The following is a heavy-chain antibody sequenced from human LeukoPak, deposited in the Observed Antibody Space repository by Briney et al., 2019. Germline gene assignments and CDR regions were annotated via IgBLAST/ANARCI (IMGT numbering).Heavy chain of an antibody. J-gene: IGHJ4*02. D-gene: IGHD5-18*01. CDR3: AKERDTAMVTIDY. CDR2: IRYDGGNK. Sequence: GGSLRLSCAASGFTFSSYGMHWVRQAPGKGLEWVAFIRYDGGNKYYADSVKGRFTISRDNSKNTLYLQMNSLRAEDTAVYYCAKERDTAMVTIDYWGQGTLVTVSS. CDR1: GFTFSSYG. V-gene: IGHV3-30*02.